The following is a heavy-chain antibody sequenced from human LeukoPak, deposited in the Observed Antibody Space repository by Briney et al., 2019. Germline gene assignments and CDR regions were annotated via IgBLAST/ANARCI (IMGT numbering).Heavy chain of an antibody. CDR1: GFTFSSYA. J-gene: IGHJ3*02. CDR2: ISGSGGST. Sequence: GGSLRLSCAASGFTFSSYAMGWVRQAPGKGLEWVSAISGSGGSTYYADSVKGRFTISRDNSKNTLYLQMNSLRAEDTAVYYCAKFQEADNWRGLDAFDIWGQGTMVTVSS. CDR3: AKFQEADNWRGLDAFDI. V-gene: IGHV3-23*01. D-gene: IGHD1-20*01.